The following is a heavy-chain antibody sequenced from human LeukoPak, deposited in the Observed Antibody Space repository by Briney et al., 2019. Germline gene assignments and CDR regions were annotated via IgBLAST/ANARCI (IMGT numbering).Heavy chain of an antibody. Sequence: GRSLRLSCAASGFTFSSYGMHWVRQAPGKGLEWVAVIWYDGSNKYYADSVKGRFTISRDNAKNSLYLQMNSLRAEDTGVYYCAKDSYSKGDYWGQGVLVTVSS. V-gene: IGHV3-33*03. CDR1: GFTFSSYG. CDR2: IWYDGSNK. CDR3: AKDSYSKGDY. D-gene: IGHD5-18*01. J-gene: IGHJ4*02.